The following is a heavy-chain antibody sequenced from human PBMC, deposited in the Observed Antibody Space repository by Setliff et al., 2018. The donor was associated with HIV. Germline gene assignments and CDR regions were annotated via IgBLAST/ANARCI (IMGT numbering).Heavy chain of an antibody. J-gene: IGHJ3*02. CDR1: GSTFRNYG. Sequence: PGGSLRLSCAASGSTFRNYGMHWVRQAPGKGLEWVAFIRVDGSDKFYADSVNGRFTITRENSKNSLYLQMSKLRVDDTAVYSCASIYDSSAYYPHDALDIWGQGTMVTVSS. CDR3: ASIYDSSAYYPHDALDI. D-gene: IGHD3-22*01. CDR2: IRVDGSDK. V-gene: IGHV3-30*02.